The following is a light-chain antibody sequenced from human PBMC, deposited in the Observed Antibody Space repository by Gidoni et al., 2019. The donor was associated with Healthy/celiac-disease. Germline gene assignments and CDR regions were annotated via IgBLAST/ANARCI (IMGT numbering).Light chain of an antibody. V-gene: IGKV3-15*01. CDR2: GAS. CDR3: QQYNNWPLLT. CDR1: QSVSSN. Sequence: EIVMTQSPATLSVSPGERATLSCRASQSVSSNLAWYQQKPGQAPRRLIYGASRATGIPARFSGSGSGTEFTLTISSLQSEDFAVYYCQQYNNWPLLTFGGGTKVEIK. J-gene: IGKJ4*01.